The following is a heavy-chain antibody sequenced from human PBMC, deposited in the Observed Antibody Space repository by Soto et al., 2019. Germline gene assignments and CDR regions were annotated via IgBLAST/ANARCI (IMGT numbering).Heavy chain of an antibody. V-gene: IGHV3-23*01. CDR3: AKGGFWSIAAAGNYFDY. D-gene: IGHD6-13*01. J-gene: IGHJ4*02. Sequence: EVQLLESGGGLVQPGGSLRLSCAASGFTFSSYAMSWVRQAPGKGLEWVSAISGSGGSTYYADSVKGRFTISRDNSKNTLYLQMNSLRAEDTAVYYCAKGGFWSIAAAGNYFDYWGQGTLVTVSS. CDR2: ISGSGGST. CDR1: GFTFSSYA.